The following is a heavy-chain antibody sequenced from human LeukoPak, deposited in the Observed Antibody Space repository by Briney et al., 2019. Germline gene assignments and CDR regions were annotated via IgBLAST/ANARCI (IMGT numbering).Heavy chain of an antibody. Sequence: QPGGSLRLSCAASGFTFTSYAMTWVRQAPGKGLEWVSGISNSGSSTYYADSVKGRFTISRDNSKNTLYLQMNSLRAEDTAVYYCAKDSFDYGDLIGFFDYWGQGTLVTVSS. CDR2: ISNSGSST. CDR3: AKDSFDYGDLIGFFDY. CDR1: GFTFTSYA. D-gene: IGHD4-17*01. V-gene: IGHV3-23*01. J-gene: IGHJ4*02.